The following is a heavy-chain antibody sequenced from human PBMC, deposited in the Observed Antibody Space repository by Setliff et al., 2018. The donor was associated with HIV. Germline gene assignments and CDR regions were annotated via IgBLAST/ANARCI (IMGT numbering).Heavy chain of an antibody. Sequence: PSETLSLTCTVSGGSIRSNYWSWIRQPPGKGLEWIGCVYSSGSTKYNPSLMSRVTISLDTSKNQFSLKVRSVTAADTAIYYCARRRYDSDGYYFDSWGQGSLVTVSS. D-gene: IGHD3-22*01. V-gene: IGHV4-59*01. CDR1: GGSIRSNY. CDR3: ARRRYDSDGYYFDS. J-gene: IGHJ4*02. CDR2: VYSSGST.